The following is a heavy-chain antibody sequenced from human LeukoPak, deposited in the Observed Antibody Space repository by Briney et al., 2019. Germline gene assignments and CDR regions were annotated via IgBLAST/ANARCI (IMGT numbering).Heavy chain of an antibody. V-gene: IGHV4-59*08. CDR1: GGSISSYY. CDR3: ARQGPLTTAVTTRTNPFDY. Sequence: SETLSLTCTVSGGSISSYYWSWIRQPPGKGLEWIGYIYYSGSTSYNPSLKSRVTISVDTSKNQFSLKLNSVTAADTAVYYCARQGPLTTAVTTRTNPFDYWGQGTLVTVSS. D-gene: IGHD4-11*01. CDR2: IYYSGST. J-gene: IGHJ4*02.